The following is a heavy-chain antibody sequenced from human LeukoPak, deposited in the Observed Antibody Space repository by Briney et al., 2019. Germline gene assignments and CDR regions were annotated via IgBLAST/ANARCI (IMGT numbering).Heavy chain of an antibody. CDR1: GGSISSYY. CDR2: IYTSGST. Sequence: SETLSLTCTVSGGSISSYYWSWIRQPAGKGLEWIGRIYTSGSTNYNPSLKSRVTMSVDTSKNQFSLKLSSVTAADTAVYYCARARDVDGLYYYYGMDVWGQGTTVTVSS. J-gene: IGHJ6*02. V-gene: IGHV4-4*07. CDR3: ARARDVDGLYYYYGMDV.